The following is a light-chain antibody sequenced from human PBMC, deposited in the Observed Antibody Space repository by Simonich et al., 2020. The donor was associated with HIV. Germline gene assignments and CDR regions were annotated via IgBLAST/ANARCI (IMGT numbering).Light chain of an antibody. CDR2: WAS. V-gene: IGKV4-1*01. CDR3: QQYYSTPRT. J-gene: IGKJ1*01. CDR1: QSVLYNSNNKNY. Sequence: DIVMTQSPDSLAVSLGERATINCKSSQSVLYNSNNKNYLVWYQQKPGQPPKSLIYWASTRESGVPDRFSGSGSGTDFTLTISSLQAEDVAVYYCQQYYSTPRTFGQGTKVEIK.